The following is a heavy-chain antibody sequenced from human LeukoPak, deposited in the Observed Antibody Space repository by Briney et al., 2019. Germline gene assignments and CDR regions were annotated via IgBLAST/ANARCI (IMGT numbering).Heavy chain of an antibody. V-gene: IGHV3-30*02. CDR3: AREAQDGYYYMDV. Sequence: PGGSLRLSCGASGFTFSSYGMLWVRQSPGKGLEWVAFIRYDGNIKFYADSMKGRFTISRDNAKNSLYLQMNSLRAEDTAVYYCAREAQDGYYYMDVWGKGTTVTVSS. CDR1: GFTFSSYG. CDR2: IRYDGNIK. D-gene: IGHD3-16*01. J-gene: IGHJ6*03.